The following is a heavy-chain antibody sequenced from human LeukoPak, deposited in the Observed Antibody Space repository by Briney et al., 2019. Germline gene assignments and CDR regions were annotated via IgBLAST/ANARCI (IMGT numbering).Heavy chain of an antibody. CDR1: GFTFSSYW. V-gene: IGHV3-7*03. Sequence: GGSLRLSCAASGFTFSSYWMSWVRQAPGKGLEWVANRKQDGSERSYVDSVKGRFTISRDNAKNSLYLQMNSLRAEDTAVYYCARVRAPYSSGWYDYWGQGTLVTVSS. CDR2: RKQDGSER. CDR3: ARVRAPYSSGWYDY. J-gene: IGHJ4*02. D-gene: IGHD6-19*01.